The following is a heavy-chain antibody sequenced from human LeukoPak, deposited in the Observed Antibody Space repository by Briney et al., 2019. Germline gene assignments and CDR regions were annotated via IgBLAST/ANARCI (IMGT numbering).Heavy chain of an antibody. J-gene: IGHJ4*02. Sequence: SETLSLTCAVSGYSISSGYYWGWIRPPPGKGLEWIVSIYHSGSTYYNPSLKSRVTISVDTSKNQFSLKLSSVTAADTAVYYCARHIVVVPAAIPMGPRFDYWGQGTLVTVSS. CDR2: IYHSGST. V-gene: IGHV4-38-2*01. D-gene: IGHD2-2*01. CDR1: GYSISSGYY. CDR3: ARHIVVVPAAIPMGPRFDY.